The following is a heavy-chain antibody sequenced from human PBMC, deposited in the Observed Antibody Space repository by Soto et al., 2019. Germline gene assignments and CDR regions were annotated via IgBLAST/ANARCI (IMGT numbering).Heavy chain of an antibody. CDR3: ARQGIAVAGPYYYYYYYMDV. V-gene: IGHV4-59*08. CDR1: GGPISSYY. J-gene: IGHJ6*03. CDR2: IYYSGST. Sequence: SETLSLTCTVSGGPISSYYWSWIRQPPGKGLEWIGYIYYSGSTNYNPSLKSRVTISVDTSKNQFSLKLSSVTAADTAVYYCARQGIAVAGPYYYYYYYMDVWGKGTTVTVSS. D-gene: IGHD6-19*01.